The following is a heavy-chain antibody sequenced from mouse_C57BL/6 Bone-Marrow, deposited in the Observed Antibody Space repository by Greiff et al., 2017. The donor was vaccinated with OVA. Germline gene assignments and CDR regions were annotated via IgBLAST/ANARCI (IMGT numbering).Heavy chain of an antibody. CDR2: INPSSGYT. CDR1: GYTFTSYT. CDR3: ARYDYDVGAWFAY. J-gene: IGHJ3*01. Sequence: VKVVESGAELARPGASVKMSCKASGYTFTSYTMHWVKQRPGQGLEWIGYINPSSGYTKSNQKFKDKATLTADKSSSTAYMQLSSLTYEDSAVYYCARYDYDVGAWFAYWGQGTLVTVSA. V-gene: IGHV1-4*01. D-gene: IGHD2-4*01.